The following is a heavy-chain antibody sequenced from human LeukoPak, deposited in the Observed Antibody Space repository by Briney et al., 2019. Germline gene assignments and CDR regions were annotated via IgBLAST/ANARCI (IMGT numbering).Heavy chain of an antibody. J-gene: IGHJ3*02. Sequence: GESLKISCKGSGYSFTSYWIGWVRQMPGKGLEWMGIIYPGDSDTRYSPSFQGQVTISADKSISTAYLQWSSLKASDTAMYYCARVLDYYDSTNALDIWGQGTMVTVSS. D-gene: IGHD3-22*01. CDR2: IYPGDSDT. V-gene: IGHV5-51*01. CDR1: GYSFTSYW. CDR3: ARVLDYYDSTNALDI.